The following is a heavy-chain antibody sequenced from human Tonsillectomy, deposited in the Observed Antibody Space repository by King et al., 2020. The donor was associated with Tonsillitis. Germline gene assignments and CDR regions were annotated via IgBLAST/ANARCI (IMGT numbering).Heavy chain of an antibody. Sequence: VQLQESGPGLVKPSQTLSLTCTVSGGSISSGGYYWSWIRQHPGKGLECIGYIYYSGSTYYNPSLKSRVTISVDTSKNQFSLKLSSVTAADTAMYHCARLNLNYYGSGSYGLFDTWGQGTLVTVSS. CDR3: ARLNLNYYGSGSYGLFDT. CDR1: GGSISSGGYY. J-gene: IGHJ5*02. V-gene: IGHV4-31*03. CDR2: IYYSGST. D-gene: IGHD3-10*01.